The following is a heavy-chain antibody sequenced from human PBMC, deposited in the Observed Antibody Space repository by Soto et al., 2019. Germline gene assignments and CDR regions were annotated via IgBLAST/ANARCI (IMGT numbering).Heavy chain of an antibody. Sequence: PGGSLRLSCAGSGFNFSSYAMSWVRQAPGKGLEWVSAISGSGGSTYYADSVKGRFTISRDNSKNTLYLQMNSLRAEDTAVYYCAKYPTSPRLAPRGFDPWGQGTLVTVSS. V-gene: IGHV3-23*01. CDR1: GFNFSSYA. D-gene: IGHD3-9*01. J-gene: IGHJ5*02. CDR2: ISGSGGST. CDR3: AKYPTSPRLAPRGFDP.